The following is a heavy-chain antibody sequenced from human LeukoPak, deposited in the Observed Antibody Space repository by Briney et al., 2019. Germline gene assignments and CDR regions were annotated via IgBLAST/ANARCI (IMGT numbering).Heavy chain of an antibody. J-gene: IGHJ6*02. CDR2: ITDSGNTI. V-gene: IGHV3-11*01. CDR3: ARSIGVTGGGVDV. D-gene: IGHD4-23*01. Sequence: GGSLRLSCAASGFTFSDYNMNWVRQAPGKRLEWVSYITDSGNTIHYADSVKGRFTISRDNAKNSLYLQMNSLRAEDTAVYYCARSIGVTGGGVDVWGQGTTVTVS. CDR1: GFTFSDYN.